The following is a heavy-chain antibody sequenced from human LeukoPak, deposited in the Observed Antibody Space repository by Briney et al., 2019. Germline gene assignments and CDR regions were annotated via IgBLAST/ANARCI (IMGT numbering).Heavy chain of an antibody. D-gene: IGHD3-10*01. CDR2: INPDGSTT. CDR3: ARGKVGVTMVRGVIIKGFDY. Sequence: GGSLRLSCAASGFSISTYWIHWVRQAPGKGLVWVSRINPDGSTTYYADSVKGRITISRDNAKNTLYLQMNSLRAEDTAVYYCARGKVGVTMVRGVIIKGFDYWGQGTLVTVSS. V-gene: IGHV3-74*01. CDR1: GFSISTYW. J-gene: IGHJ4*02.